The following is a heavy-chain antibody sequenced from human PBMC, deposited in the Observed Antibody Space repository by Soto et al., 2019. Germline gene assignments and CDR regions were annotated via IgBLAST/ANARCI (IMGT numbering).Heavy chain of an antibody. J-gene: IGHJ6*03. V-gene: IGHV1-2*02. CDR2: INPNGGAT. CDR1: GDSFNDYY. CDR3: ARERGGATATLDYYYFYMDV. D-gene: IGHD5-12*01. Sequence: VQLAQSGAEVKKPGASVKVSCKTSGDSFNDYYIHWVRQAPGQGLEWMGWINPNGGATKYAQKFQGRVTVTRDTSIRTVYMELSSLRSDDTAVYYCARERGGATATLDYYYFYMDVWGKGTTVTVSS.